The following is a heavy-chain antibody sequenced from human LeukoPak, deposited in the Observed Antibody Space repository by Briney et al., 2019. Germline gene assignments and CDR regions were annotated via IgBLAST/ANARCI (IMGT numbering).Heavy chain of an antibody. Sequence: GGSLRLSCAASGFTFSSNYMSWIRQAPGKGLDWDSVVYSGGSTYDSDSVKGRFTISRDMSKNTLYLQLHSLRAQDTAVYYCARDQFAFGLFDYWGQGTLVTVSS. J-gene: IGHJ4*02. CDR3: ARDQFAFGLFDY. D-gene: IGHD3/OR15-3a*01. CDR2: VYSGGST. V-gene: IGHV3-53*01. CDR1: GFTFSSNY.